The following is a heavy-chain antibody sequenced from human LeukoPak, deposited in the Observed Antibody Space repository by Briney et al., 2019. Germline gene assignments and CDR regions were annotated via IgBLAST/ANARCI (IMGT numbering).Heavy chain of an antibody. D-gene: IGHD2-15*01. Sequence: ASVKVSCKASGYTFSGHYMHWVRQAPGQGLEWMGWINPNSGGTNYAQKFQGRVTMTRDTSISTAYMELSRLRSDDTAVYYCAREGVYCSGGSCYPPFDYWGQGTLVTVSS. V-gene: IGHV1-2*02. CDR1: GYTFSGHY. J-gene: IGHJ4*02. CDR3: AREGVYCSGGSCYPPFDY. CDR2: INPNSGGT.